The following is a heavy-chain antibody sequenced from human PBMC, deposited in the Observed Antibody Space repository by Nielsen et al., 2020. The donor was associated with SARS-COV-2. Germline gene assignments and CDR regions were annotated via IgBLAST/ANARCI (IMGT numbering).Heavy chain of an antibody. Sequence: WVRQAPGQGLEWMGRIIPILGIANYAQKFQGRVTITADKSTSTAYMELSSLRSEDTAVYYCARQLPEGYCSGGSCYWFDPWGQGTLVTVSS. CDR2: IIPILGIA. D-gene: IGHD2-15*01. V-gene: IGHV1-69*02. J-gene: IGHJ5*02. CDR3: ARQLPEGYCSGGSCYWFDP.